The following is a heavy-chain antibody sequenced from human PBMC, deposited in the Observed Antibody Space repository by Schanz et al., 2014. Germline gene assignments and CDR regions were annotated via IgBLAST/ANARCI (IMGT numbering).Heavy chain of an antibody. CDR3: ARPPHDSSGYYPFDY. CDR2: ISSGGGST. J-gene: IGHJ4*02. V-gene: IGHV3-11*01. D-gene: IGHD3-22*01. CDR1: GFSFSDYY. Sequence: QVHLLESGGGLVEPGGSLRLSCAASGFSFSDYYMSWIRQAPGKGLEWVSSISSGGGSTYYADSVKGRFTISRDNAKNSLFLQMNSLRAEDTAVYYCARPPHDSSGYYPFDYWGQGTLVTVSS.